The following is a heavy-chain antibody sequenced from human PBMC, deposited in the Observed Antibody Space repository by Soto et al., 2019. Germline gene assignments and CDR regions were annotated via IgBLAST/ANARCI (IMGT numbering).Heavy chain of an antibody. V-gene: IGHV3-30*18. J-gene: IGHJ2*01. CDR2: ISYDGSNK. D-gene: IGHD2-21*01. CDR1: GFTFSSYG. Sequence: QVQLVESGGGVVQPGRSLRLSCAASGFTFSSYGMHWVRQAPGKGLEWVAVISYDGSNKYYADSVKGRFTISRDNSKNTLYMQMTSLRAEDTAVYYCAKDGAPLFGYWYFDLWGRGTLLTVSS. CDR3: AKDGAPLFGYWYFDL.